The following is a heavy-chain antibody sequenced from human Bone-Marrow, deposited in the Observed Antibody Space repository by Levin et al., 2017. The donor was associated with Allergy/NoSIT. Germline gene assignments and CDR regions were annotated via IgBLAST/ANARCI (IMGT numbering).Heavy chain of an antibody. CDR2: FGSSGGDT. V-gene: IGHV3-23*01. CDR1: GFTFTSSA. Sequence: PGESLKISCEASGFTFTSSAINWVRQAPGKGLEWVASFGSSGGDTYYADSVKGRFTLSRDDSKNTLYLQMKSLRAEDTAVYYCAKVYHAFDIWGQGTMVTVSS. CDR3: AKVYHAFDI. J-gene: IGHJ3*02.